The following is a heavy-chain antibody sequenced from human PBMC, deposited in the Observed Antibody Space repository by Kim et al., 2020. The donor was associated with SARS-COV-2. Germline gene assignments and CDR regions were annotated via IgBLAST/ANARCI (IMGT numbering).Heavy chain of an antibody. J-gene: IGHJ4*02. V-gene: IGHV3-15*01. Sequence: GGSLRLSCAASGFTFSNAWMSWVRQAPGKGLEWVGRIKSKTDSGTTDYAAPVKGRFTISRDDSKNTLYLQMNSLKTEDTAVYYCTIGYRSGWLLTAHGYWGQGTLVTVSS. CDR2: IKSKTDSGTT. D-gene: IGHD6-19*01. CDR1: GFTFSNAW. CDR3: TIGYRSGWLLTAHGY.